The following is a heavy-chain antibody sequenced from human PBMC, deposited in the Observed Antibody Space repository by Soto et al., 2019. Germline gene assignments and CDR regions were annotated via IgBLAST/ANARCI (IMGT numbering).Heavy chain of an antibody. Sequence: EVQVLESGEGLVQPGGSLRLSCEGSGFTVSSHAMTWIRQAPGEGPEWVSTVTADGGTYYADSVKGRFAMSRDTSENTLYLQMNSLGAEDTAAYYCAPHVSCSGGSCQYDAFAIRGQGTMVTVSS. J-gene: IGHJ3*02. CDR1: GFTVSSHA. D-gene: IGHD2-15*01. V-gene: IGHV3-23*01. CDR2: VTADGGT. CDR3: APHVSCSGGSCQYDAFAI.